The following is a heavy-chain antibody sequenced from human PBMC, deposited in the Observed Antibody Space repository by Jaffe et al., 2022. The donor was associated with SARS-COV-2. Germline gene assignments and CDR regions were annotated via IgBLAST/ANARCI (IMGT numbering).Heavy chain of an antibody. Sequence: QLLLQESRPGLVRPSETLSLTCIVSGGSMRSSSYYWGWVRQPPGKGLEWIGSIYYSGTTYYNSSLKSRVTISVDTSKNQFSLKLNSVTAADTALYFCVRHDTRNYNDAFDIWGQGTMVTVSS. CDR1: GGSMRSSSYY. J-gene: IGHJ3*02. V-gene: IGHV4-39*01. D-gene: IGHD3-9*01. CDR3: VRHDTRNYNDAFDI. CDR2: IYYSGTT.